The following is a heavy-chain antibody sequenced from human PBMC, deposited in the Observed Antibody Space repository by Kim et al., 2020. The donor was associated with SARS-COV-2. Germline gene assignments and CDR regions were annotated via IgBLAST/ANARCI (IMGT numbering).Heavy chain of an antibody. CDR2: IYYSGST. J-gene: IGHJ4*02. CDR3: ARLDFDY. V-gene: IGHV4-39*01. CDR1: GGSISSSSYY. Sequence: SETLSLTCTVSGGSISSSSYYWGWIRQPPGKGLEWIGSIYYSGSTYYNPSLKSRVTISVDTSKNQFSLKLSSVTAADTAVYYCARLDFDYWGQGTLVTVSS.